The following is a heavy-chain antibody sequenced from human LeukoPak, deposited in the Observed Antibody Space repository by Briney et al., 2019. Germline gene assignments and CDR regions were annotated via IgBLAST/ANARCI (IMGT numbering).Heavy chain of an antibody. CDR1: GFSFSDYL. CDR3: ARGGYSGSHYRFS. Sequence: GGSLRLSCAASGFSFSDYLMHWLRQAPGKGPEWFSRSNKDGSDTVYADSAKGRFTASRDNAKNTVYLQVTNLRREDTAVYYCARGGYSGSHYRFSWGQGTLVTVAS. V-gene: IGHV3-74*01. CDR2: SNKDGSDT. D-gene: IGHD6-25*01. J-gene: IGHJ4*02.